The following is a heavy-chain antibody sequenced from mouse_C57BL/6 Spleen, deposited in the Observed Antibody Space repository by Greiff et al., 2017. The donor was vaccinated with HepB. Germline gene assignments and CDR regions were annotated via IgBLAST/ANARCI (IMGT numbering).Heavy chain of an antibody. CDR3: ARYYYGSSLYYFDY. Sequence: VQLQQPGAELVRPGTSVKLSCKASGYTFTSYWMHWVKQRPGQGLEWIGVIDPSDSYTNYNQKFKGKATLTVDTSSSTAYMQLSSLTSEDSAVYYCARYYYGSSLYYFDYWGQGTTLTVSS. CDR2: IDPSDSYT. D-gene: IGHD1-1*01. J-gene: IGHJ2*01. CDR1: GYTFTSYW. V-gene: IGHV1-59*01.